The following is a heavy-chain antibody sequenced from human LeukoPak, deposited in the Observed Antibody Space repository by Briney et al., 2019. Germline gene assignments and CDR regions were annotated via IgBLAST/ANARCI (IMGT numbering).Heavy chain of an antibody. CDR3: ARRSVSYDSSFPIDY. CDR1: GGSISSSSYY. D-gene: IGHD3-22*01. V-gene: IGHV4-39*01. J-gene: IGHJ4*02. Sequence: PSETLSLTCTVSGGSISSSSYYWGWIRQPPGKGLEWIGSIYYSGSTYYNPSLKSRVTISVDTSKNQFSLKLSSATAADTAVYYCARRSVSYDSSFPIDYWGQGTLVTVSS. CDR2: IYYSGST.